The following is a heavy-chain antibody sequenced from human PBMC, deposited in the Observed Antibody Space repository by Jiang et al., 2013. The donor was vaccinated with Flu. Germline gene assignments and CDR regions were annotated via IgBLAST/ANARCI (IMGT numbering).Heavy chain of an antibody. V-gene: IGHV3-21*01. CDR3: ARDKTVAGSWGGY. D-gene: IGHD6-19*01. J-gene: IGHJ4*02. CDR2: ISSSSSYI. Sequence: ISSSSSYIYYADSVKGRFTISRDNAKNSLYLQMNSLRAEDTAVYYCARDKTVAGSWGGYWGQGTLVTVSS.